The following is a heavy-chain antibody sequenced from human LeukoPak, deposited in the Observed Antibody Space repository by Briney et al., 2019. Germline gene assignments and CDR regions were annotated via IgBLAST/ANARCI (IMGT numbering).Heavy chain of an antibody. CDR3: ARDLRYSSGWFHWFDP. D-gene: IGHD6-19*01. CDR2: IYYSGST. V-gene: IGHV4-59*01. Sequence: KPSETLSLTCTVSGGSISGYYWSWIRQPPGKGLEWIGYIYYSGSTNYNPSLKSRVTISVDTSKNQFSLKLSSVTAADTAVYYCARDLRYSSGWFHWFDPWGQGTLVTVSS. J-gene: IGHJ5*02. CDR1: GGSISGYY.